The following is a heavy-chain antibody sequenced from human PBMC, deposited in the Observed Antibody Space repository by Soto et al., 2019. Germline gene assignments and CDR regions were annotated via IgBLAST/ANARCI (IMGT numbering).Heavy chain of an antibody. CDR2: INAGNGNT. J-gene: IGHJ6*02. CDR1: GYTFTSYA. Sequence: ASVKVSCKASGYTFTSYAMHWVRQAPGQRLEWMGWINAGNGNTKYSQKFQGRVTITRDTSASTAYMELSSLRSEDTAVYYCARRRDYSSSYYYYYGMDVWGQGTTVTVSS. V-gene: IGHV1-3*01. D-gene: IGHD6-13*01. CDR3: ARRRDYSSSYYYYYGMDV.